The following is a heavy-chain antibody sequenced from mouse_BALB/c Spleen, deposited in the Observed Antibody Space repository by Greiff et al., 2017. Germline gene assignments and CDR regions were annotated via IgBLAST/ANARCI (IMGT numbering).Heavy chain of an antibody. Sequence: QVQLQQSGAELVRPGSSVKISCKASGYAFSSYWMNWVKQRPGQGLEWIGQIYPGDGDTNYNGKFKGKATLTADKSSSTAYMQLSSLTSEDSAVYFCARLYYRYEGNYAMEYWGQGTSVTVSS. J-gene: IGHJ4*01. V-gene: IGHV1-80*01. CDR3: ARLYYRYEGNYAMEY. CDR2: IYPGDGDT. D-gene: IGHD2-14*01. CDR1: GYAFSSYW.